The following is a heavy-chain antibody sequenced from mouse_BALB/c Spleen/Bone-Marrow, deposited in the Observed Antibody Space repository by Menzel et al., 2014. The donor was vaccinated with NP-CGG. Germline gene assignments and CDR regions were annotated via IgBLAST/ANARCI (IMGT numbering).Heavy chain of an antibody. CDR3: ARWEYYAMDC. CDR2: IDPANGNT. CDR1: GLNIKDTY. Sequence: VQLQQSGAELVKPGASVKLSCTASGLNIKDTYMHWVKQRPEQGLEWIGRIDPANGNTKYDPKFQGKATITADTSSNTAYLQLSSLTSEDTAVYYCARWEYYAMDCWGQGTSVTVSS. V-gene: IGHV14-3*02. J-gene: IGHJ4*01. D-gene: IGHD4-1*01.